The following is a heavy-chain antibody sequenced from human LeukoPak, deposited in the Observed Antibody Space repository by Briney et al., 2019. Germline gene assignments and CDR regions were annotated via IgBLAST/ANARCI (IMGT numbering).Heavy chain of an antibody. V-gene: IGHV3-23*01. CDR2: ISGSGGST. CDR1: GFAFSSYA. J-gene: IGHJ4*02. Sequence: GGSLRLSCAASGFAFSSYALSWVRQAPGKGLEWVSTISGSGGSTHYADSGKGRFTISRDNSKNTLYLQMNSLRAEDTAVYYCAKAHYCSSTTCPIDHWGQGTLVTVSS. D-gene: IGHD2-2*01. CDR3: AKAHYCSSTTCPIDH.